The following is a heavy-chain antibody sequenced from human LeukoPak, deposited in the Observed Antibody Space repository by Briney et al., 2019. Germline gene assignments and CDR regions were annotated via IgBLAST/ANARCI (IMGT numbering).Heavy chain of an antibody. J-gene: IGHJ3*02. CDR1: GFTFSTYG. V-gene: IGHV3-30*12. CDR3: AKFHHYYDSSGYDAFDI. Sequence: GGSLRLSCAASGFTFSTYGMHWVRQAPGKGLEWVAVISYDGSNNHHADSVKGRLTISRDNSKNILYLQMNSLRAEDTAVYYCAKFHHYYDSSGYDAFDIWGQGTMVTVSS. CDR2: ISYDGSNN. D-gene: IGHD3-22*01.